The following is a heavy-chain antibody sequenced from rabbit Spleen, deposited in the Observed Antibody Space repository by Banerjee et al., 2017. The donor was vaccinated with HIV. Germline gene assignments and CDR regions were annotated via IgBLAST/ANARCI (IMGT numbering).Heavy chain of an antibody. CDR1: GFSFSYSDY. Sequence: QSLEESGGDLVQPGASLTLTCTASGFSFSYSDYMCWVRQPPGKGPEWIACIGAGVSYTTYYATWAKGRFTISKTSSTTVTLQMTSLTAADTATYFCARDSGTSFSSYGMDLWGPGTLVTVS. V-gene: IGHV1S40*01. CDR3: ARDSGTSFSSYGMDL. CDR2: IGAGVSYTT. J-gene: IGHJ6*01. D-gene: IGHD8-1*01.